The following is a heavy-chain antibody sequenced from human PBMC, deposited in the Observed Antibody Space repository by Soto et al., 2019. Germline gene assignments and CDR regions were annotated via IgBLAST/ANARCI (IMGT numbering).Heavy chain of an antibody. CDR3: AETYYYDSSGYYNDY. CDR1: GFTFSSYA. V-gene: IGHV3-23*01. Sequence: GGSLRLSCAASGFTFSSYAMSWVRQAPGKGLEWVSAISGSGGSTYYADSVKGRFTISRDNSKNTLYLQMNSLRAEDTAVYYCAETYYYDSSGYYNDYWGQGTLVTVSS. J-gene: IGHJ4*02. CDR2: ISGSGGST. D-gene: IGHD3-22*01.